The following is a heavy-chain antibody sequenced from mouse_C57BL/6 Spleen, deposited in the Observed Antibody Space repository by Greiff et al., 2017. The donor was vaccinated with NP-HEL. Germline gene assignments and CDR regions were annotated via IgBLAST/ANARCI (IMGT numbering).Heavy chain of an antibody. CDR1: GFSLTSYG. J-gene: IGHJ3*01. CDR2: IWGVGST. Sequence: VMLVESGPGLVAPSQSLSITCTVSGFSLTSYGVDWVRQSPGKGLEWLGVIWGVGSTNYNSALKSRLSISKDNSKSQVFLKMNSLQTDDTAMYYCASDYDYDGGFAYWGQGTLVTVSA. D-gene: IGHD2-4*01. CDR3: ASDYDYDGGFAY. V-gene: IGHV2-6*01.